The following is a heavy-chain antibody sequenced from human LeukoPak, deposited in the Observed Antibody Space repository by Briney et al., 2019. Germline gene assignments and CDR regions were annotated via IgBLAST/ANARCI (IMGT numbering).Heavy chain of an antibody. CDR3: ARNPDGYCSSTSCNDAFDI. CDR1: GFTFSSYA. V-gene: IGHV3-30*04. CDR2: ISYGGSNK. Sequence: PGRSLRLSCAASGFTFSSYAMHWVRQAPGKGLEWVAVISYGGSNKYYADSVKGRFTISRDNSKNTLYLQMNSLRAEDTAVYYCARNPDGYCSSTSCNDAFDIWGQGTMVTVSS. D-gene: IGHD2-2*03. J-gene: IGHJ3*02.